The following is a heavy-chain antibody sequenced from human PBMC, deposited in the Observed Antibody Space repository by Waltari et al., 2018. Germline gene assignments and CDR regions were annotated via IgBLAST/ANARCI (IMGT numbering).Heavy chain of an antibody. CDR1: GFTFSSYS. Sequence: EVQLVESGGGLVQPGGSLRLSCAASGFTFSSYSMNWVRQAPGKGLEWVSYISSSSSTIYYADSVKGRFTISRDNAKNSLYLQMNSLRAEDTAVYYCASRSTIFGVVRYYFDYWGQGTLVTVSS. V-gene: IGHV3-48*04. D-gene: IGHD3-3*01. J-gene: IGHJ4*02. CDR3: ASRSTIFGVVRYYFDY. CDR2: ISSSSSTI.